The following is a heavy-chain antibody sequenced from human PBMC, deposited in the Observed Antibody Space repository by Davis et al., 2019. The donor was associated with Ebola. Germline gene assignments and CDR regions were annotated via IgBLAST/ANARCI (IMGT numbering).Heavy chain of an antibody. CDR2: IIPILGIA. CDR3: ATKGAYGDYVSNLNWFDP. J-gene: IGHJ5*02. Sequence: AASVKVSCKASGGTFSSYAISWVRQAPGQGLEWMGRIIPILGIANYAQKFQGRVTITADKSTSTAYMELSSLRSEDTAVYYCATKGAYGDYVSNLNWFDPWGQGTLVTVSS. CDR1: GGTFSSYA. D-gene: IGHD4-17*01. V-gene: IGHV1-69*04.